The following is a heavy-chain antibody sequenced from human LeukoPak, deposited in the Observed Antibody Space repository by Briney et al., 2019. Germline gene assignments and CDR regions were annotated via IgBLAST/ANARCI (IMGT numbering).Heavy chain of an antibody. Sequence: NPGGSPRLSCAASGFTFSSYSMNWVRQAPGKGLEWVSSISSSSSYIYYADSVKGRFTISRDNAKNSLYLQMNSLRAEDTAVYYCAMSTVTTREGYFDYWGQGTLVTVSS. CDR1: GFTFSSYS. J-gene: IGHJ4*02. CDR2: ISSSSSYI. V-gene: IGHV3-21*01. CDR3: AMSTVTTREGYFDY. D-gene: IGHD4-11*01.